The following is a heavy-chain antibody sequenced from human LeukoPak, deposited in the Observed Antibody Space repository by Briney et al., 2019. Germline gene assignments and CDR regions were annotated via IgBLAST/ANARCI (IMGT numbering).Heavy chain of an antibody. CDR3: TRDILSGGSPTPPFDY. Sequence: GGSLRLSCTASGFTFDDYAMSWFRQAPGKGLEWVGFIRSKAYGGTPEYAASVKGRFTIPRDDSKSIAYLQMNSLKTEDTAVYYCTRDILSGGSPTPPFDYWGQGTLVTVSS. CDR2: IRSKAYGGTP. D-gene: IGHD2-15*01. J-gene: IGHJ4*02. V-gene: IGHV3-49*03. CDR1: GFTFDDYA.